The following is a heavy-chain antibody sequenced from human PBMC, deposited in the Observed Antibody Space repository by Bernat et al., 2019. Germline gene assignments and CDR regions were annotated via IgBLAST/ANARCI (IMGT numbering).Heavy chain of an antibody. CDR3: AKSPVPAAIYAEYFQE. CDR1: GFTFSTYA. V-gene: IGHV3-23*01. D-gene: IGHD2-2*01. CDR2: ITGSGGST. J-gene: IGHJ1*01. Sequence: EVQLLESGGGLVQPGGSLRLSCAASGFTFSTYAMSWVRQAPGKGLEWVSAITGSGGSTYYADSVKGRFTISRDNSKNTLYLQMTSLRAEDTAVYYCAKSPVPAAIYAEYFQEWGQGTLVTVSS.